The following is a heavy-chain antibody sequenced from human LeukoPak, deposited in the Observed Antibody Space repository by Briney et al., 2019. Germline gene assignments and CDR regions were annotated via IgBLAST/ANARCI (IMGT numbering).Heavy chain of an antibody. CDR1: GYTFSGYY. CDR3: ARGSTLRVINYFDY. V-gene: IGHV1-2*02. J-gene: IGHJ4*02. Sequence: ASVKVSCKASGYTFSGYYMHWVRQAPGQGPEWMGWINPNSGGTNYAQKFQGRVTMTRDTSISTAYMELSRLRSDDTAVYYCARGSTLRVINYFDYWGQGTLVTVSS. CDR2: INPNSGGT. D-gene: IGHD1-26*01.